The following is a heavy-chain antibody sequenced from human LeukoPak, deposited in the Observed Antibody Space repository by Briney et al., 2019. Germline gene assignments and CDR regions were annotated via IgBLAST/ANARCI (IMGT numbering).Heavy chain of an antibody. D-gene: IGHD6-13*01. CDR3: ATRPGIAAAGNMDQDWFDP. J-gene: IGHJ5*02. Sequence: PGRSLRLSCAASGFTFDDYAMHWVRQAPGKGLEWVSGISWNSGSTYYADSVKDRFTISRDNSKNTLYLQMNSLRAEDTAVYYCATRPGIAAAGNMDQDWFDPWGQGTLVTVSS. CDR1: GFTFDDYA. CDR2: ISWNSGST. V-gene: IGHV3-9*01.